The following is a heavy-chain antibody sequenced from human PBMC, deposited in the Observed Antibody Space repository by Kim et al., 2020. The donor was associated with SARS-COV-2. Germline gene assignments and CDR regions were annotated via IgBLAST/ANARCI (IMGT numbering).Heavy chain of an antibody. Sequence: GGSLRLSCAASGFTFSSYSMNWVRQAPGKGLEWISSISSSGSYIYYADSMKGRFTISRDNARASLYLQMNSLRAEDTAVYYCARVLTSGWSDFYYWDQGT. CDR1: GFTFSSYS. CDR2: ISSSGSYI. D-gene: IGHD6-19*01. J-gene: IGHJ4*02. V-gene: IGHV3-21*01. CDR3: ARVLTSGWSDFYY.